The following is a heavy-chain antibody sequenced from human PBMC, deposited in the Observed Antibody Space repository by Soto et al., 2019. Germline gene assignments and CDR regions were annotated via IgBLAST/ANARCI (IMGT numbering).Heavy chain of an antibody. CDR3: ARDRGRSETYSGYDWVLDY. CDR1: GYTFTSYG. D-gene: IGHD5-12*01. V-gene: IGHV1-18*01. CDR2: ISAYNGNT. J-gene: IGHJ4*02. Sequence: ASVKVSCKASGYTFTSYGISWVRQAPGQGLEWMGWISAYNGNTNYAQKLQGRVTMTTDTSTSTAYMELRSLRSEDTAVYYCARDRGRSETYSGYDWVLDYWGQGTLVTVSS.